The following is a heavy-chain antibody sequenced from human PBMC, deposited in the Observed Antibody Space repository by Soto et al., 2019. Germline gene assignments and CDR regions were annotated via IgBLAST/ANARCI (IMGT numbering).Heavy chain of an antibody. CDR1: GFTVSSNY. J-gene: IGHJ4*02. V-gene: IGHV3-66*01. CDR3: ARDRYCSGGSCYSDY. CDR2: IYSGGST. Sequence: GGSLRLSCAASGFTVSSNYMSWVRQAPGKGLEWVSVIYSGGSTYYADSVKGRFTISRDNSKNTLYLQMNSLRAEDTAVYYCARDRYCSGGSCYSDYWGQGTLVTVSS. D-gene: IGHD2-15*01.